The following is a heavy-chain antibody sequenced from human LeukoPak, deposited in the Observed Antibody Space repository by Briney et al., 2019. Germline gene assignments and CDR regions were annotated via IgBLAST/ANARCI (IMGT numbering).Heavy chain of an antibody. CDR3: ARGPDESSTFYYYYYMDV. V-gene: IGHV1-8*03. J-gene: IGHJ6*03. CDR2: MNPNSGNT. Sequence: ASVKVSCKASGYTFTSYDINWVRQATGQGLEWMGWMNPNSGNTGYAQKFQGRVTITRNTSISTAYMELSSLRSEDTAVYYCARGPDESSTFYYYYYMDVWGKGTTVTVSS. D-gene: IGHD3-3*02. CDR1: GYTFTSYD.